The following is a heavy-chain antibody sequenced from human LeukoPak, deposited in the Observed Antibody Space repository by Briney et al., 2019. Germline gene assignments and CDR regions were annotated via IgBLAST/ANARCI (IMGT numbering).Heavy chain of an antibody. V-gene: IGHV4-4*02. J-gene: IGHJ4*02. D-gene: IGHD3-10*01. CDR1: GGSISSSNW. CDR3: ARRGTMVRGVKSYFDY. CDR2: IYHSGST. Sequence: PSQTLSLTCAVSGGSISSSNWWSWVRQPPGKGLEWIGEIYHSGSTNYNPSLKSRVTISVDTSKNQFSLKLSSVTAADTAVYYCARRGTMVRGVKSYFDYWGQGTLVTVSS.